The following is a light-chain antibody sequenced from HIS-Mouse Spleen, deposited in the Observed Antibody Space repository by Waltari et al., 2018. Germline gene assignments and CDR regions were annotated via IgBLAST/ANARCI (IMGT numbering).Light chain of an antibody. Sequence: SYELTQPPSVSVSPGQTARIPGSGDSLPKKYAYWYQQKSGQAPVLVIYEDSKRPSGIPERFSGSSSGTMATLTISGAQVEDEADYYCYSTDSSGNHRVFGGGTKLTVL. V-gene: IGLV3-10*01. CDR2: EDS. J-gene: IGLJ2*01. CDR3: YSTDSSGNHRV. CDR1: SLPKKY.